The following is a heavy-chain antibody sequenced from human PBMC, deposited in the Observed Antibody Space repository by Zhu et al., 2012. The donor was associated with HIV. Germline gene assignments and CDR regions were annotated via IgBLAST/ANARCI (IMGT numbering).Heavy chain of an antibody. CDR3: ARELGAVTGRVYYYGMGR. Sequence: QVQLQESGPGLVKPSEALSLTCSVSRVSFSSYYWNWIRQSAGKGLEWIGRIYSSGSTNYNPFLKSRVTMSVDTSKNQFSLKLSSVTAADTAVYYCARELGAVTGRVYYYGMGRLGAKGTTVTVSS. D-gene: IGHD6-19*01. J-gene: IGHJ6*01. V-gene: IGHV4-4*07. CDR2: IYSSGST. CDR1: RVSFSSYY.